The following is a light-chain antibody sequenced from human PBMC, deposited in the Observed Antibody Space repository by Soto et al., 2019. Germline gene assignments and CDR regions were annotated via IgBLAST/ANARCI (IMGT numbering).Light chain of an antibody. CDR3: SSYTSSSTLVV. V-gene: IGLV2-14*01. Sequence: QSALTQPASVSGSPGQSITISCTGTSSDVGVYNYVSWYQQHPGKAPKLMIFEVSNRPSGVSNRFSGSKSGNTASLTISGLQAEDEADYYCSSYTSSSTLVVFGGGTQLTVL. CDR2: EVS. J-gene: IGLJ2*01. CDR1: SSDVGVYNY.